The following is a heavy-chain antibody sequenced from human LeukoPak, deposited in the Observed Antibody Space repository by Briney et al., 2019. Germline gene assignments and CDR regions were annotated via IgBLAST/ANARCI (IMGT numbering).Heavy chain of an antibody. D-gene: IGHD6-6*01. CDR3: ARWYSSSSH. V-gene: IGHV4-34*01. CDR1: GGSFSGYY. CDR2: INHSGNT. J-gene: IGHJ4*02. Sequence: SETLSLTCAVYGGSFSGYYWSWIRQPPGKGLEWIGEINHSGNTNYNPSLKSRVTILVDTSKNQFSLKLSSVTAADTAVYYCARWYSSSSHWGQGTLVTVSS.